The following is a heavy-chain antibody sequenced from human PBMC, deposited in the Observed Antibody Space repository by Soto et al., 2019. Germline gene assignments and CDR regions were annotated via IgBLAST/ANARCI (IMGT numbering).Heavy chain of an antibody. V-gene: IGHV3-11*06. CDR3: ARDLRFSSTNYFDF. D-gene: IGHD2-8*01. CDR1: GFLFTDYY. Sequence: LRLSCTASGFLFTDYYMSWIRQPPGKGLEWLAYIDASSDYTNSADSVKGRFTISRDNAKNSVFLQMNNLRADDTAVYYCARDLRFSSTNYFDFWGRGTLVTVSS. J-gene: IGHJ4*02. CDR2: IDASSDYT.